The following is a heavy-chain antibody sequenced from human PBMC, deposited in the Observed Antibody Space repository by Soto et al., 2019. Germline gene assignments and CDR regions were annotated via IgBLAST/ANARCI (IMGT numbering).Heavy chain of an antibody. D-gene: IGHD6-25*01. CDR3: ARDPIDSSEQSKYYYYGMDV. CDR2: INPNSSGT. Sequence: GASVKVSCKASGYTFTGYYMNWVRQAPGQGLEWMGWINPNSSGTNYAQKFQGWVTMTRDTSISTAYMELSRLRSDDTAVYYCARDPIDSSEQSKYYYYGMDVWGQGTTVTVSS. CDR1: GYTFTGYY. V-gene: IGHV1-2*04. J-gene: IGHJ6*02.